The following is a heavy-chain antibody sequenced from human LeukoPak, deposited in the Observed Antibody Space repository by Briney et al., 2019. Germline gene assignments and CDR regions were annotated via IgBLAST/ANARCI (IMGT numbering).Heavy chain of an antibody. D-gene: IGHD6-13*01. CDR2: IDHTGST. Sequence: SETLSLTCSGSGDSISIYYWNWIRQPPGKGLEWIGYIDHTGSTNYNPSLNSRVTISRDTSTNHFSLKLSSVTAADTAVYFCARGRVSSSSWQSVYYYYLYMDVWGKGSTVTVSS. V-gene: IGHV4-59*01. CDR1: GDSISIYY. CDR3: ARGRVSSSSWQSVYYYYLYMDV. J-gene: IGHJ6*03.